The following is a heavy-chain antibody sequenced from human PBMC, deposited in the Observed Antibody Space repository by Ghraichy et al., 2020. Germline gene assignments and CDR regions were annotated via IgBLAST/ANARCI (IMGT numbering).Heavy chain of an antibody. CDR2: IKQDGSEK. CDR3: ARGGANGAGDC. CDR1: GFTFSSYW. J-gene: IGHJ4*02. D-gene: IGHD2-8*01. V-gene: IGHV3-7*03. Sequence: GESLNISCAASGFTFSSYWMSWVRQAPGKGLEWVANIKQDGSEKFFVDSVKGRFTISRDNAKNSLSLQINSLRAEDTAVYYCARGGANGAGDCWGQGTLVTVSS.